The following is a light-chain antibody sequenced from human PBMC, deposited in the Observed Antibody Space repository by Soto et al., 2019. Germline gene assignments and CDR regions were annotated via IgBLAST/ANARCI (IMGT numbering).Light chain of an antibody. J-gene: IGKJ2*01. Sequence: DIVMTQSPDSVAVSLGERATINCKSSQIVLYSSNNKNYLAWYQQKPGQPPKLLIYWASTRESGVPSRFSGSGSGTEFTLTISSLQPDDFATYYCQQYNTYSYTFGQGTKVDIK. CDR3: QQYNTYSYT. V-gene: IGKV4-1*01. CDR1: QIVLYSSNNKNY. CDR2: WAS.